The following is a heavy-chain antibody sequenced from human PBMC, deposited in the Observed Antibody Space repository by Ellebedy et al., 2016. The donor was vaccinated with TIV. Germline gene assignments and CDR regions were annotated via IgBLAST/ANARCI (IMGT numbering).Heavy chain of an antibody. V-gene: IGHV4-38-2*02. Sequence: MPSETLSLTCTVSGYSISNGYYWSWVRQPPGKGLEWIATIHHSGVTYYTSSLKSRVTISVDTSRNQFPLRLSSVAAADTAVYYCATYNRYAFEFSYWGQGTLITVSS. J-gene: IGHJ4*02. CDR2: IHHSGVT. CDR1: GYSISNGYY. CDR3: ATYNRYAFEFSY. D-gene: IGHD3-9*01.